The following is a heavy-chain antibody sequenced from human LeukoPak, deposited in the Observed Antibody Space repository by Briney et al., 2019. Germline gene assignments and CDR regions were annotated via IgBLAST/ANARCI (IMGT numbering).Heavy chain of an antibody. CDR3: ARGGGLDV. J-gene: IGHJ6*02. CDR2: INHNGNVN. D-gene: IGHD3-16*01. CDR1: GFTFSSYW. Sequence: GGSLRLSCAASGFTFSSYWMNWARQAPGKGLEWVASINHNGNVNYYVDSVKGRFTISRDNAKNSLYLQMSSLRAEDTAVYFCARGGGLDVGGQGATVTVSS. V-gene: IGHV3-7*03.